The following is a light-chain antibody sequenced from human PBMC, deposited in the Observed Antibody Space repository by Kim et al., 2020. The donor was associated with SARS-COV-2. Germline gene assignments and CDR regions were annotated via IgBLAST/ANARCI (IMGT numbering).Light chain of an antibody. CDR2: GKN. J-gene: IGLJ3*02. CDR3: NSRDSSGNHWV. CDR1: NMRSYY. Sequence: ALGQTVRITCQGDNMRSYYASWYQQKPGQAPVLVIYGKNNRPSGIPDRFSGSSSGKTASLTITGAQAEDEADYYCNSRDSSGNHWVFGGGTQLTVL. V-gene: IGLV3-19*01.